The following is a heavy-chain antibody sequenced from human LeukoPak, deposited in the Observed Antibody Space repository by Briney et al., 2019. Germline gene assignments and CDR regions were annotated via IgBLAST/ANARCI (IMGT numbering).Heavy chain of an antibody. CDR3: AREARDDSSGYYYVESHFDY. J-gene: IGHJ4*02. D-gene: IGHD3-22*01. CDR1: GFTFSNYW. V-gene: IGHV3-7*01. Sequence: GGSLRLSCEGSGFTFSNYWMGWVRQAPGKGLQWVANIKTDGSEKYYVDSVKGRFTISRDNAKNSLYLQMNSLRAEDTAVYYCAREARDDSSGYYYVESHFDYWGQGTLVTVSS. CDR2: IKTDGSEK.